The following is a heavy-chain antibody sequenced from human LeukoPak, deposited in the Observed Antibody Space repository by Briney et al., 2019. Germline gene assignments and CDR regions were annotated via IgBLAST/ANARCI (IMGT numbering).Heavy chain of an antibody. CDR2: ISYDGSNK. CDR1: GFTFSSYA. J-gene: IGHJ5*02. D-gene: IGHD2-2*01. CDR3: ARESLNCSSTSCYRGFDP. V-gene: IGHV3-30*01. Sequence: PGRSLRLSCAASGFTFSSYAMHSVRQAPGKGLEWVAVISYDGSNKYYADSVKGRFTISRDNSKNTLYLQMNSLRAEDTAVYYCARESLNCSSTSCYRGFDPWGQGTLVTVSS.